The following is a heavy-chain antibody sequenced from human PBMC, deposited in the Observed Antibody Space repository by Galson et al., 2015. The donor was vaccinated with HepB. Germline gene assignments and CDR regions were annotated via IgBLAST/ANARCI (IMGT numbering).Heavy chain of an antibody. CDR1: GFTFSDYY. J-gene: IGHJ4*02. D-gene: IGHD6-19*01. V-gene: IGHV3-11*06. Sequence: SLRLSCAASGFTFSDYYMSWIRQAPGKGLEWVSYISSSSSYTNYADSVKGRFTISRDNAKNSLYLQMNSLRAEDTAVYYCARESSRTPSSYSSGWHPWIDYWGQGTLVTVSS. CDR2: ISSSSSYT. CDR3: ARESSRTPSSYSSGWHPWIDY.